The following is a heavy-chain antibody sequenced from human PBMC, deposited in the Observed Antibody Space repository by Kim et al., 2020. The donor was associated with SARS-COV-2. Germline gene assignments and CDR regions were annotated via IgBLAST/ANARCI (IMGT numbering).Heavy chain of an antibody. CDR2: IHPGDSDT. D-gene: IGHD6-13*01. V-gene: IGHV5-51*01. CDR1: GYSFTSYW. Sequence: GESLKISCKGSGYSFTSYWIGWVRQMPGKGLEWMGIIHPGDSDTRYSPSFQGQVTISADKSISTAYLQWSSLKASDTAMYYCARRGAAADPGDYYYGMDVWGQGTTVTVSS. CDR3: ARRGAAADPGDYYYGMDV. J-gene: IGHJ6*02.